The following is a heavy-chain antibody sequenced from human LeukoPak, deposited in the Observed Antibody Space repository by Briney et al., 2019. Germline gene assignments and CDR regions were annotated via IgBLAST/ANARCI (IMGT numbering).Heavy chain of an antibody. D-gene: IGHD4-11*01. CDR2: IYYSGST. V-gene: IGHV4-61*01. J-gene: IGHJ4*02. Sequence: SETLSLTCNISGGSVSSGSYYWSWIRQPPGRGLEWIGYIYYSGSTNYNPSLKSRVTISVDTSRNQFSLKLSSVTAADTAVYYCARVGDYSNFYFDYWGQGTLVTVSS. CDR1: GGSVSSGSYY. CDR3: ARVGDYSNFYFDY.